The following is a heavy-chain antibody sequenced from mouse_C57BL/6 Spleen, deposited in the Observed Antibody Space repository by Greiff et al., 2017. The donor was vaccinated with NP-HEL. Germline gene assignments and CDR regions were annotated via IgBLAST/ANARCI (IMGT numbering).Heavy chain of an antibody. V-gene: IGHV1-80*01. CDR1: GYAFSSYW. Sequence: QVQLQQSGAELVKPGASVKISCKASGYAFSSYWMNWVKQRPGKGLEWIGQIYPGDGDTNYNGKFKGKATLTADKSSSTAYMQLSSLTSEDSAVYFCARGSYQYYAMDYWGQGTSVTVSS. D-gene: IGHD6-5*01. J-gene: IGHJ4*01. CDR2: IYPGDGDT. CDR3: ARGSYQYYAMDY.